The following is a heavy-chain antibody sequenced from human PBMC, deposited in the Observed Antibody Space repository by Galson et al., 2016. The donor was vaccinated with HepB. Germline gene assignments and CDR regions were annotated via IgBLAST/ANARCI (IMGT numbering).Heavy chain of an antibody. CDR2: ITPTSGTA. D-gene: IGHD3-10*01. Sequence: SVKVSCKASGEASGDTFRTYAISWARQAPGQGLEWMGWITPTSGTATYPQRFEGRVSITADESTSTAYMELGSLRSEDTAVYYCASHMRGQYGSGRHEFDLWGQGTLVIVSP. CDR3: ASHMRGQYGSGRHEFDL. V-gene: IGHV1-69*13. CDR1: GDTFRTYA. J-gene: IGHJ5*02.